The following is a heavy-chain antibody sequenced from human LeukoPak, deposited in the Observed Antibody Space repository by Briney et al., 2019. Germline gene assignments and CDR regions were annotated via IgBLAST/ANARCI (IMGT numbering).Heavy chain of an antibody. D-gene: IGHD4-11*01. Sequence: PGGSLRLSCAASGITFSSYWMHWVRQAPGKGLVWVSRINSDGSSTTYADSVKGRFTISRDNAKNTVYLLMNSLRAEDTAVYYCARDPKKYSNGLDYWGQGTLVTVSS. CDR2: INSDGSST. J-gene: IGHJ4*02. CDR1: GITFSSYW. V-gene: IGHV3-74*01. CDR3: ARDPKKYSNGLDY.